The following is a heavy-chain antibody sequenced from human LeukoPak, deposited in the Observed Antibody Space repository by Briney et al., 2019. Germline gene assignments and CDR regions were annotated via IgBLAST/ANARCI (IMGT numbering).Heavy chain of an antibody. D-gene: IGHD1-26*01. V-gene: IGHV4-39*01. Sequence: SETLSLTCAVSGASISGSGYYWGWIRQPPGKGLEWIGNIYYSGSTYYNASLQSRVTISIDTSKNQFSLRLKSVTAADTAMYYSAKSGGYGLIDYWGQGTLVTVSS. CDR2: IYYSGST. CDR1: GASISGSGYY. CDR3: AKSGGYGLIDY. J-gene: IGHJ4*02.